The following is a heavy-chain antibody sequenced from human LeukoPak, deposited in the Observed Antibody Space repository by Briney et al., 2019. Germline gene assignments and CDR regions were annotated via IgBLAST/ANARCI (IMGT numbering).Heavy chain of an antibody. D-gene: IGHD6-13*01. CDR1: GGSISSYY. Sequence: PSETLSLTCTVSGGSISSYYWSWIRQPAGKGLEWIGRIYTSGSTNYNPSLKSRVTMSVDTSKNQFSLKLSSVTAADTAVYYCARVELDSSSWYSGEYFQHWGQGTLVTVSS. CDR3: ARVELDSSSWYSGEYFQH. V-gene: IGHV4-4*07. J-gene: IGHJ1*01. CDR2: IYTSGST.